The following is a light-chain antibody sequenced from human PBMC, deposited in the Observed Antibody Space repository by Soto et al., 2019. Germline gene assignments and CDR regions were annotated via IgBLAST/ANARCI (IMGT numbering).Light chain of an antibody. V-gene: IGKV3-11*01. CDR3: QQYGTSPGT. CDR2: DAT. Sequence: EIVLTQSPAALSLSPGERATLSCRASQSVGSYLAWFQQKPGQAPRLLIYDATNRATGIPARFSGSGSGTDFTLTISGLQPEDFAVYYCQQYGTSPGTFGQGTKVDIK. J-gene: IGKJ1*01. CDR1: QSVGSY.